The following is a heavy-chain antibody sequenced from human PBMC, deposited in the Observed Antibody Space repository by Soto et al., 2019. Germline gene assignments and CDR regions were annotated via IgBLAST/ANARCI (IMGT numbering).Heavy chain of an antibody. CDR3: ARGGMLTYIAAYDY. D-gene: IGHD6-6*01. J-gene: IGHJ4*02. CDR2: MNPNSGNT. CDR1: GYTFTSYD. V-gene: IGHV1-8*01. Sequence: ASVKVSCKASGYTFTSYDINWVRQATGQGLEWMGWMNPNSGNTGYAQKFQGRVTMTRNTSISTAYMELSSLRSEDTAVYYCARGGMLTYIAAYDYWGQGTLVTVSS.